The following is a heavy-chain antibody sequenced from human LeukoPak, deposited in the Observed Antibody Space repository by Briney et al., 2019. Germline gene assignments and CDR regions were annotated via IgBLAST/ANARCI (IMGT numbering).Heavy chain of an antibody. CDR3: ARLSSIAAHSLGY. CDR1: GYTFSSDD. Sequence: ASVKVSCKASGYTFSSDDINWVRQATGQGPEWMGWMNPNSGNTDYAPKFQGRVTFTRNTSISTAYMELSSLRSDDTAVYYCARLSSIAAHSLGYWGQGTLVTVSS. CDR2: MNPNSGNT. V-gene: IGHV1-8*03. D-gene: IGHD6-6*01. J-gene: IGHJ4*02.